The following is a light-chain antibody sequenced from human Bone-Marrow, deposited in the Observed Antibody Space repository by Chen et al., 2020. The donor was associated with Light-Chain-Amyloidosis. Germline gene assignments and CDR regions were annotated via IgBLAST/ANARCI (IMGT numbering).Light chain of an antibody. CDR2: DVS. V-gene: IGLV2-14*03. CDR1: SSDVGGYTY. Sequence: QSALTQPASVSGSPGQSSTISCTGTSSDVGGYTYVSWFQHHPGKAPILMIYDVSNRPSGVSPLFSGSRSANTPSLTISGLEAEDEYDYYCSSYTSSTTHVFGGGTKLTVL. J-gene: IGLJ3*02. CDR3: SSYTSSTTHV.